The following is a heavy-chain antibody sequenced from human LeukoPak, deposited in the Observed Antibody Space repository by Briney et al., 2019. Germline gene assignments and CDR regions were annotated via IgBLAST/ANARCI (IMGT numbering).Heavy chain of an antibody. V-gene: IGHV4-38-2*01. Sequence: PSETLSLTCAVSGSSITTDYYWAWIRQPPGEGLEWIGSISHSGNTRYNPSLKSRATISVDTSKNQFSLKLASVTAADTAVYYCARREYSYGYGFDYWGQGTLVTVSS. CDR3: ARREYSYGYGFDY. J-gene: IGHJ4*02. D-gene: IGHD5-18*01. CDR1: GSSITTDYY. CDR2: ISHSGNT.